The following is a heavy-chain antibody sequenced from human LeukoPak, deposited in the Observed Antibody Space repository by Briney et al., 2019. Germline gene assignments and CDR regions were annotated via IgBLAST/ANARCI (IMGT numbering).Heavy chain of an antibody. CDR1: GYTFTSYY. CDR2: INPSGGST. J-gene: IGHJ4*02. V-gene: IGHV1-46*01. D-gene: IGHD4-17*01. CDR3: VRDWYGDYGIGLGYFDY. Sequence: ASVKVSCKASGYTFTSYYMHWVRQAPGQGLEWMGIINPSGGSTSYAQKFQGRVTMTRDTSTSTVYMELSSLRSEDTAVYYCVRDWYGDYGIGLGYFDYWGQGTLVTVSS.